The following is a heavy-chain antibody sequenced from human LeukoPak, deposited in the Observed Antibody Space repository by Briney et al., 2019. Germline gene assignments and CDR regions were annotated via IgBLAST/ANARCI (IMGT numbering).Heavy chain of an antibody. CDR1: GFTLTNHG. V-gene: IGHV3-66*03. CDR2: ITGTGGR. Sequence: PGGSLRLSCAVSGFTLTNHGVSWVRQAPGKGLEWVSIITGTGGRYYGDSVKGRFTISRDNSKNTLYLQMNSLRAEDTAVYYCARDGGYDFWSGYYQDYWGQGTLVTVSS. CDR3: ARDGGYDFWSGYYQDY. J-gene: IGHJ4*02. D-gene: IGHD3-3*01.